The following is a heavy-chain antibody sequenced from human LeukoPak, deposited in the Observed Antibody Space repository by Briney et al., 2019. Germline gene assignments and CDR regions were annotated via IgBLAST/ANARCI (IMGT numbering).Heavy chain of an antibody. Sequence: GGSLRLSCAASGFSFSDYYMSWIRQAPGKGLEWLSYISSSSDYTNYADSVKGRFTISRDNAKNSLYLQMNSLRAEDTAVYYCARAPTGHYYGSGSYTIDGMDVWGQGTTVTVSS. J-gene: IGHJ6*02. CDR2: ISSSSDYT. CDR3: ARAPTGHYYGSGSYTIDGMDV. CDR1: GFSFSDYY. V-gene: IGHV3-11*06. D-gene: IGHD3-10*01.